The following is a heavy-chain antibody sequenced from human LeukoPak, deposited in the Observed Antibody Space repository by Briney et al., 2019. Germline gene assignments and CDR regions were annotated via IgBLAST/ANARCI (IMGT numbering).Heavy chain of an antibody. CDR3: AKGNLVIVPAAIGY. D-gene: IGHD2-2*01. CDR1: GFTFSSYA. Sequence: GGSLRLSYAASGFTFSSYAMSWVRQAPGKGLEWVSGISGSGGTTYHADSVKGRFTVSRDNSKNTLYLQMNSLRAEDTAVYYCAKGNLVIVPAAIGYWGQGTLVTVSS. V-gene: IGHV3-23*01. J-gene: IGHJ4*02. CDR2: ISGSGGTT.